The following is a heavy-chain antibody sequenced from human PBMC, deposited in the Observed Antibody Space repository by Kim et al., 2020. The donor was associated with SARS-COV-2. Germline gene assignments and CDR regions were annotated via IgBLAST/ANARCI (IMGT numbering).Heavy chain of an antibody. Sequence: SETLSLTCTVSGGSISSSSYYWGWIRQPPGKGLEWIGSIYYSGSTYYNPSLKSRVTISVDTSKNQFSLKLSSVTAADTAVYYCARLGRLVATIRGIYYYYYGMDVWGQGTTVTVSS. V-gene: IGHV4-39*01. D-gene: IGHD5-12*01. CDR2: IYYSGST. CDR3: ARLGRLVATIRGIYYYYYGMDV. CDR1: GGSISSSSYY. J-gene: IGHJ6*02.